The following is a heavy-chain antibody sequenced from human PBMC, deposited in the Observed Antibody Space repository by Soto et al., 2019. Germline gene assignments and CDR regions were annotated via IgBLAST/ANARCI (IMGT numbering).Heavy chain of an antibody. CDR3: ARGGNWFDP. CDR1: GGSISSYY. Sequence: PSESLSLTCTVSGGSISSYYWSWIRQPPGKGLEWIGYIYYSGSTNYNPSLKSRVTISVDTSKNQFSLKLSSVTAADTAAYYCARGGNWFDPWGQGTLVTVSS. V-gene: IGHV4-59*01. J-gene: IGHJ5*02. CDR2: IYYSGST.